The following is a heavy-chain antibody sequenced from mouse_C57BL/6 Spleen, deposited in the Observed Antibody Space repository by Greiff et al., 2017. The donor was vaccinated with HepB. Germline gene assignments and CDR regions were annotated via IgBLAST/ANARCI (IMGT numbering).Heavy chain of an antibody. CDR2: ISGGGGNT. V-gene: IGHV5-9*01. D-gene: IGHD2-2*01. Sequence: VQLKESGGGLVKPGGSLKLSCAASGFTFSSYTMSWVRQTPEKRLEWVATISGGGGNTYYPDSVKGRFTISRDNAKNTLYLQMSSLRSEDTALYYCARHDGYGYFDYWGQGTTLTVSS. CDR3: ARHDGYGYFDY. CDR1: GFTFSSYT. J-gene: IGHJ2*01.